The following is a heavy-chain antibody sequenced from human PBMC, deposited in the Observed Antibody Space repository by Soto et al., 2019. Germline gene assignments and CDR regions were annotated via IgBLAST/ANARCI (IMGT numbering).Heavy chain of an antibody. V-gene: IGHV4-30-2*01. CDR1: GGSISSGGYS. D-gene: IGHD3-22*01. J-gene: IGHJ5*02. CDR3: ARVKDYYDSSGYHNWFDP. CDR2: IYHSGST. Sequence: SETLSLTCAVSGGSISSGGYSWSWILQPPGKGLEWIGYIYHSGSTYYNPSLKSRVTISVDRSKNQFSLKLSSVTAADTAVYYCARVKDYYDSSGYHNWFDPWGQGTLVTVSS.